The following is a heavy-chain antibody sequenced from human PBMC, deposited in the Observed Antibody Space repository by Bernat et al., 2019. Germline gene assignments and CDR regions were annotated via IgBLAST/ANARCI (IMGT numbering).Heavy chain of an antibody. CDR1: GFTFSSYA. CDR3: AKDSKPGYYDFYGMDV. CDR2: ISGSGGST. V-gene: IGHV3-23*01. Sequence: EVQLLKSGGGLVQPGGSLRLSCAASGFTFSSYAMSWVRQAPGKGLEWVSAISGSGGSTYYADSVKGRFTISRDNSKNTLYLQMNSLRAEDTAVYYCAKDSKPGYYDFYGMDVWGQGTTVTVSS. D-gene: IGHD3-3*01. J-gene: IGHJ6*02.